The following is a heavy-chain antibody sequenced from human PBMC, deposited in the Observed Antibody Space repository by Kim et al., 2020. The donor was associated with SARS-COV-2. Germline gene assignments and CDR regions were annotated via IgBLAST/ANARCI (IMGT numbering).Heavy chain of an antibody. V-gene: IGHV3-9*01. CDR3: VKDFYSVNWYEGGFDL. Sequence: GGSLRLSCAASGFMFDDYSMHWVRQVPGKGLQWVSGISWNGGRIEYADSVRGRFTISRDTAKSLLYLQMNSLGPDDSAFYYCVKDFYSVNWYEGGFDLWGQGTLVTVST. J-gene: IGHJ4*02. D-gene: IGHD1-1*01. CDR2: ISWNGGRI. CDR1: GFMFDDYS.